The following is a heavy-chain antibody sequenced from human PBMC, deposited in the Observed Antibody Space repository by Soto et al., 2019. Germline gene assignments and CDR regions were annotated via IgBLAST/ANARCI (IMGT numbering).Heavy chain of an antibody. V-gene: IGHV4-34*01. Sequence: QVQLQQWGAGLLKPSETLSLTCAVYGGSFSGYYWSWIRQPPGKGLEWIGEINHSGSTNYNPSLKSRVTISVYTSKNPFSLKLSSVTAADTAVYYCARKYSSGWYHFDYWGQGTLVTVSS. CDR3: ARKYSSGWYHFDY. CDR2: INHSGST. D-gene: IGHD6-19*01. CDR1: GGSFSGYY. J-gene: IGHJ4*02.